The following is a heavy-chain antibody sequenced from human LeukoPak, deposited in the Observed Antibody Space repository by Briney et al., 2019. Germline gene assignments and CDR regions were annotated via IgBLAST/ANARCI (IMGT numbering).Heavy chain of an antibody. CDR2: FDPEDGET. CDR3: ATDSSGWTQYDY. CDR1: GYTLTELS. D-gene: IGHD6-19*01. V-gene: IGHV1-24*01. J-gene: IGHJ4*02. Sequence: GASVKVSCKVSGYTLTELSMHWVRQAPGKGLEWMGGFDPEDGETIYAQKFQGRVTMTEDTSTDTAYMELSSLRSEDTAEYYCATDSSGWTQYDYWGQGTLVTVSS.